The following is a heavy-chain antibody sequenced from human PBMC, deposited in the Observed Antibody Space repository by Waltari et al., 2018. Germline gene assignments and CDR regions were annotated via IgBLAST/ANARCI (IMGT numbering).Heavy chain of an antibody. CDR1: GDAVTSATW. J-gene: IGHJ4*02. D-gene: IGHD2-15*01. V-gene: IGHV4-4*02. Sequence: QLQESGPGLVKPSGTLSLSCAVSGDAVTSATWWSWVRQSPQRGLAWIGQVLNTGKTNYSPSFASRVTMSLDASNNQFSLKVTSATAADTAVYYCARDRGRGLYLDVWGPGTLVTVSP. CDR2: VLNTGKT. CDR3: ARDRGRGLYLDV.